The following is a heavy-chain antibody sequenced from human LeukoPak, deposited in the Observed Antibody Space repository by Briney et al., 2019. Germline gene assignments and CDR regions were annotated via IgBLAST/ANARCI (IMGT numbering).Heavy chain of an antibody. V-gene: IGHV3-23*01. D-gene: IGHD5-24*01. CDR3: AKGKMATIPPFDY. CDR2: ISGSGGST. Sequence: GGSLRLSCAASGVTLSSYARSWVRQAPGKGLEWVSAISGSGGSTYYADSVKGRFTISRDNSKNALYLQMNSLRAEDTAVYYCAKGKMATIPPFDYWGQGTLVTVSS. CDR1: GVTLSSYA. J-gene: IGHJ4*02.